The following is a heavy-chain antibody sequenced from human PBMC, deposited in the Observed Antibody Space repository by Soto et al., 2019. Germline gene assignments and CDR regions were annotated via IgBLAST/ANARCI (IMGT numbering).Heavy chain of an antibody. D-gene: IGHD4-4*01. CDR1: GFTFSSYA. V-gene: IGHV3-30-3*01. J-gene: IGHJ4*02. CDR2: ISYDGSNK. CDR3: ARDLDYSIMYYFDY. Sequence: QVQLVESGGGVVQPGRSLRLSCAASGFTFSSYAMHWVRQAPGKGLEWVAVISYDGSNKYYADSVKGRFTISRDNFKNTLYLQMNSLRAEDTAVYYCARDLDYSIMYYFDYWGQGTLVTVSS.